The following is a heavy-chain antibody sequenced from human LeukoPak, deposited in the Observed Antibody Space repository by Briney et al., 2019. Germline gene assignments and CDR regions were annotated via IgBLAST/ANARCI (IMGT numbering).Heavy chain of an antibody. J-gene: IGHJ4*02. V-gene: IGHV3-23*01. CDR1: GFTFSSYA. CDR2: ISGSGGST. CDR3: AKGDTTWELPHDV. D-gene: IGHD1-26*01. Sequence: PGGSLRLSCAASGFTFSSYAMSWVRQDPGKGLEWVSAISGSGGSTYYADSVKGRFTISRDKSKNTLYLQMNSLRAEDTAVYYCAKGDTTWELPHDVWGQGTLFTVSS.